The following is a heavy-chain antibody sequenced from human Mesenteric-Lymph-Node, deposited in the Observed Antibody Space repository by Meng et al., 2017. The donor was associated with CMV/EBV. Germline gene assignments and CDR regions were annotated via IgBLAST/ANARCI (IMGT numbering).Heavy chain of an antibody. J-gene: IGHJ4*02. CDR2: IRFDGSNK. V-gene: IGHV3-30*02. Sequence: GESLKISCAASGFTFTNFGMHWVRQAPGRGLEWVAFIRFDGSNKYYGDSVKGRFTISRDNSKNTLYLQMNSLRPEDTAVYYCAKEERGIIVVHFDYWGQGTLVTVSS. CDR1: GFTFTNFG. CDR3: AKEERGIIVVHFDY. D-gene: IGHD3-22*01.